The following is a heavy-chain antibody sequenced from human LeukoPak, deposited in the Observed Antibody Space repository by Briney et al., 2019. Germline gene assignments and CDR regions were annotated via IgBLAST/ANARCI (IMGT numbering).Heavy chain of an antibody. Sequence: PSETLSLTCTVSGGSISSGSYYWSWIRQPAGKGLEWIGRIYTSGSTNYNPSLKSRVTISVDTSKNQFSLKLSSVTAADTAVYYCARGPKSIAVAGTGDDAFDIWGQGTMVTVSS. J-gene: IGHJ3*02. CDR2: IYTSGST. V-gene: IGHV4-61*02. CDR1: GGSISSGSYY. D-gene: IGHD6-19*01. CDR3: ARGPKSIAVAGTGDDAFDI.